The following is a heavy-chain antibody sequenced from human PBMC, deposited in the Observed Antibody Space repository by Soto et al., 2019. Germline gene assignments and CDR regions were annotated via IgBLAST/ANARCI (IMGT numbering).Heavy chain of an antibody. J-gene: IGHJ6*03. Sequence: SETLSLTCTVSGGSISSSSYYWGWIRQPPGKGLEWIGSIYYSGSTYYNPSLKSRVTISVDTSKNQFSLKLSSVTAADTAVYYCSSIAGGAYYYYYMDVWGKGTTVTVSS. D-gene: IGHD2-15*01. CDR1: GGSISSSSYY. V-gene: IGHV4-39*01. CDR2: IYYSGST. CDR3: SSIAGGAYYYYYMDV.